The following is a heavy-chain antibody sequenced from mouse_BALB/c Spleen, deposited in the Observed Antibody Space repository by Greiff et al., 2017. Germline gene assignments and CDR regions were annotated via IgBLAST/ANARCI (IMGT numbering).Heavy chain of an antibody. CDR1: GFNIKDTY. Sequence: VQLQQSGAELVKPGASVKLSCTASGFNIKDTYMHWVKQRPEQGLEWIGRIDPANGNTKYDPKFQGKATITADTSSNTAYLQLSSLTSEDTAVYYCARDYGSSYVGYWGQGTTLTVSS. D-gene: IGHD1-1*01. CDR3: ARDYGSSYVGY. J-gene: IGHJ2*01. V-gene: IGHV14-3*02. CDR2: IDPANGNT.